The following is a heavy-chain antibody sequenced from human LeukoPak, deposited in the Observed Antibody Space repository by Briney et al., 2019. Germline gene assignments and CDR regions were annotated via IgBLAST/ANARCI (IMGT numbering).Heavy chain of an antibody. V-gene: IGHV4-59*01. Sequence: SETLSLTCTVSGGSISSYYWSWIRQPPGKGLEWIGYIYYGGSTNYNPSLKSRVTISVDTSKNQFSLKLSSVTAADTAVYYCARDCGGDCYLGPFVYWGQGTLVTVSS. D-gene: IGHD2-21*02. CDR3: ARDCGGDCYLGPFVY. CDR2: IYYGGST. CDR1: GGSISSYY. J-gene: IGHJ4*02.